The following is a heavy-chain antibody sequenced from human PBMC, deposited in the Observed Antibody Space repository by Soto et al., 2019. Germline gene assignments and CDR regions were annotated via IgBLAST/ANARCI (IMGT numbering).Heavy chain of an antibody. Sequence: QLQVVESGGGVVQPGRSLRLSCAASGFTFTNYAMHWVRQAPGKGLEWVAVISYDGLKKYYADSVKGRFTISRDNSKSTVYLQMNSLRTEDTAVYYCARDHDYGILVYYGMDVWGQGTTVTVSS. D-gene: IGHD4-17*01. CDR3: ARDHDYGILVYYGMDV. J-gene: IGHJ6*02. CDR1: GFTFTNYA. CDR2: ISYDGLKK. V-gene: IGHV3-30-3*01.